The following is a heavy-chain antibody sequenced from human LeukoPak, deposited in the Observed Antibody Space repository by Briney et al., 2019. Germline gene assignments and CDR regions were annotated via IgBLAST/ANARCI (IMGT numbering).Heavy chain of an antibody. Sequence: GGSLRLSCAASGFTFSSYAMSWVRQAPGRGLEWVSAISGSGGSTYYADSVKGRFTISRDNSKNTLYLQMNSLRAEDTAVYYCAKDYYDSSGYSDAYDYWGQGTLVTVSS. CDR2: ISGSGGST. CDR1: GFTFSSYA. J-gene: IGHJ4*02. V-gene: IGHV3-23*01. D-gene: IGHD3-22*01. CDR3: AKDYYDSSGYSDAYDY.